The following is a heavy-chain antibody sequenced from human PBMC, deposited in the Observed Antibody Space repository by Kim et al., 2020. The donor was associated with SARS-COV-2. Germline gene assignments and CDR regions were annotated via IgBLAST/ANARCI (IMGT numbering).Heavy chain of an antibody. J-gene: IGHJ4*02. D-gene: IGHD6-19*01. V-gene: IGHV3-23*01. Sequence: GGSLRLSCAASGFYFNSYVMTWVRQAPGKGLEWVSGIIGSGSVAYYADSVRGRFTISRDNPKNNLYLQMNSLRAEDTAIYYCAKGSSGWTSFEYWGRGTL. CDR3: AKGSSGWTSFEY. CDR2: IIGSGSVA. CDR1: GFYFNSYV.